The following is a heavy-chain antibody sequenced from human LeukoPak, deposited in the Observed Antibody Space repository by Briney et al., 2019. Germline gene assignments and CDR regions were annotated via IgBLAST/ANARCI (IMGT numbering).Heavy chain of an antibody. CDR1: GGTFSSYA. CDR3: ARGKRFLEWNLDY. V-gene: IGHV1-69*05. Sequence: AASVKVSCKASGGTFSSYAISWVRQAPGQGLEWMGGIIPIFGTANYAQKFQGRVTITTDESTSTAYMELSSLRSEDTAVYYCARGKRFLEWNLDYWGQGTLVTVSS. CDR2: IIPIFGTA. D-gene: IGHD3-3*01. J-gene: IGHJ4*02.